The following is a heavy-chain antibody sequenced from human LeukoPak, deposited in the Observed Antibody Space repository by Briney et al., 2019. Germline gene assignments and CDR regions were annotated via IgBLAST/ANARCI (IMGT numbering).Heavy chain of an antibody. CDR3: AKTGDYFDSTDYYRPDAFDI. Sequence: PGGSLRLSCAGSGTTFRIYAMTWVRQAPGKGLEWVSAISGSGSMTYYADSVKGRFTISRDKSNNTLYLQMNSLRAEDTALYYCAKTGDYFDSTDYYRPDAFDIWGQGTMVTVSS. CDR1: GTTFRIYA. V-gene: IGHV3-23*01. D-gene: IGHD3-22*01. J-gene: IGHJ3*02. CDR2: ISGSGSMT.